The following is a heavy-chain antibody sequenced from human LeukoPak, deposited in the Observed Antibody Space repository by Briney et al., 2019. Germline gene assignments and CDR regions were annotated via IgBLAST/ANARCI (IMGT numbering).Heavy chain of an antibody. CDR1: GFTFSTYN. Sequence: GRSLRLSCAASGFTFSTYNMHWVRQAPGKGLEWVALMLSDESNKYHADSVKGRFTISRDNSKNALSLQMNSLRDEDTAVYYCAKDSGYSYGHGLDYWGQGTLVTVSS. D-gene: IGHD5-18*01. CDR2: MLSDESNK. V-gene: IGHV3-33*06. CDR3: AKDSGYSYGHGLDY. J-gene: IGHJ4*02.